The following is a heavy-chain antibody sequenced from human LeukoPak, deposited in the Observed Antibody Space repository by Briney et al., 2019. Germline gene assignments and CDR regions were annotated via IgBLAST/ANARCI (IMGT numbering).Heavy chain of an antibody. CDR3: TKDPNGDYVGAFDP. CDR1: GFAFSSFA. D-gene: IGHD4-17*01. J-gene: IGHJ5*02. V-gene: IGHV3-23*01. Sequence: GGSLRLSCAASGFAFSSFAMTWVRQAPGKGLEWVSSITGTHYTTYNTDSVKGRFTISRDNSKNTLYLQMSSLRADDTAVYYCTKDPNGDYVGAFDPWGQGTLVTVSS. CDR2: ITGTHYTT.